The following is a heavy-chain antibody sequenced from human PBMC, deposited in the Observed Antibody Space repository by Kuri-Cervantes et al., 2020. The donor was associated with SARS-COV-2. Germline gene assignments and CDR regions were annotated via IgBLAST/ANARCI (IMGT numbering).Heavy chain of an antibody. V-gene: IGHV1-3*01. Sequence: ASVKVSCKASGCTFTSYAMHWVRQAPGQRLEWMGWINAGNGNTKYSQKFQGRVTIARDTSASTAYMELSSLRSEDTAVYYCARAGGGAAPPRDYYYYGMDVWGQGTTVTVSS. CDR3: ARAGGGAAPPRDYYYYGMDV. CDR1: GCTFTSYA. CDR2: INAGNGNT. D-gene: IGHD6-6*01. J-gene: IGHJ6*02.